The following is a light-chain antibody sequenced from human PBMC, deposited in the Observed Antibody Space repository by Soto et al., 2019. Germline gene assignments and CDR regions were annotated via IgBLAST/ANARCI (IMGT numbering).Light chain of an antibody. CDR3: QQCGSSPS. Sequence: EIVLTQSPGTLSLSPGERATLSCRASQSVSSSYLAWYQQKPGQAPRLLIYDTSSRATGIPDRFSGSGSGTDFTLAIRRLEPEDFAVYYWQQCGSSPSFGQGTKVELK. V-gene: IGKV3-20*01. CDR1: QSVSSSY. CDR2: DTS. J-gene: IGKJ1*01.